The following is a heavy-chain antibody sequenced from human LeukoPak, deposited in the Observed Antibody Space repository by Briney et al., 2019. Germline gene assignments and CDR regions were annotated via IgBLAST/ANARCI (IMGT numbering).Heavy chain of an antibody. CDR1: GGSIIDYY. D-gene: IGHD3-22*01. Sequence: SETLSLTCTVSGGSIIDYYWSWIRQPPGKGLEWIGYIHYTGSTNYSPSLKSRVTISVDTSKNQFSLKLSSVTAADTAVYYCARGGLDSNGYWVAFGIWGQGTMVTVSS. J-gene: IGHJ3*02. V-gene: IGHV4-59*01. CDR2: IHYTGST. CDR3: ARGGLDSNGYWVAFGI.